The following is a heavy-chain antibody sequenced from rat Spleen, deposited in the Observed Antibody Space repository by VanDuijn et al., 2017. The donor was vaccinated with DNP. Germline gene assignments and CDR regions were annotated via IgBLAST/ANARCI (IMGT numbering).Heavy chain of an antibody. CDR2: ISPSGGST. CDR3: AKDAFDY. V-gene: IGHV5-27*01. Sequence: EVQLVESGGGLVQPGRSLKLSCAASGFTFSNYDMAWVRQAPTKGLEWVASISPSGGSTYYRDSVKGRFTISRDNAKSTLYLQMDSLRSEDTATYYCAKDAFDYWGQGVMVTVSS. CDR1: GFTFSNYD. J-gene: IGHJ2*01.